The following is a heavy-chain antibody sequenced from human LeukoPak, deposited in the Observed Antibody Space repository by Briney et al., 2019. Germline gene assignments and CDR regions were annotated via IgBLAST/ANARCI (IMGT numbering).Heavy chain of an antibody. D-gene: IGHD4-11*01. CDR3: ARPTENYYYYGMDV. V-gene: IGHV3-23*01. CDR2: ISASGGSA. J-gene: IGHJ6*04. Sequence: GGSLRLSCAASGFTVSSNYTSWVRQAPGKGLEWVSVISASGGSAHYADSVKGRFTISRDNSKDTLYLQMNSLRAEDTALYYCARPTENYYYYGMDVWGKGTTVTVSS. CDR1: GFTVSSNY.